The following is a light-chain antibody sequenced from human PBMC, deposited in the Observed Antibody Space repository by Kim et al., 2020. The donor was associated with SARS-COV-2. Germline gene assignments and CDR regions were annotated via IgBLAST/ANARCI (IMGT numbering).Light chain of an antibody. V-gene: IGLV2-14*01. J-gene: IGLJ3*02. CDR3: SSYTSSSTFGV. Sequence: QSALTQPASVSGSPGQSTTISCTGTSSDVGGYNYVSWYQQHPGKAPKLMIYDVSKRPSGVSNRFSGSKSGNTASLTISGLQAEDEADYYCSSYTSSSTFGVFGGGTQLTVL. CDR1: SSDVGGYNY. CDR2: DVS.